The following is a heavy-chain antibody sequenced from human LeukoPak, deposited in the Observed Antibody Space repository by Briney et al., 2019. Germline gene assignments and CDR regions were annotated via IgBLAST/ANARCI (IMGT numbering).Heavy chain of an antibody. Sequence: GGSLRLSCAASGFTFSSYDMHWVRQATGKGLEWISAIGTAGDTYYPGSVKGRFTISRENAKNSLYLQMNSLRAGDTAVYYCARSHQRVGIEDYWGQGTLVTVSS. CDR1: GFTFSSYD. CDR3: ARSHQRVGIEDY. CDR2: IGTAGDT. V-gene: IGHV3-13*01. J-gene: IGHJ4*02. D-gene: IGHD1-26*01.